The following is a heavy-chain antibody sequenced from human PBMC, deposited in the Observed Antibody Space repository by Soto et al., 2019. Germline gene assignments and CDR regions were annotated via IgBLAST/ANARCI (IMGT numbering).Heavy chain of an antibody. Sequence: PGGSLRLSCAASGFTFSSYAMSWVRQAPGKGLEWVSAISGSGGSTYYADSVKGRFSISRDNAKNSLYLQMNSLRADDTALYYCARGPLYDTRGYYPPYYFDYWGRGTLVTVSS. D-gene: IGHD3-22*01. J-gene: IGHJ4*02. CDR1: GFTFSSYA. CDR2: ISGSGGST. CDR3: ARGPLYDTRGYYPPYYFDY. V-gene: IGHV3-23*01.